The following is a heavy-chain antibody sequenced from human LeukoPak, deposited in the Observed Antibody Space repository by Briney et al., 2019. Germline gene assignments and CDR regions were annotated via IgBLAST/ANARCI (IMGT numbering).Heavy chain of an antibody. CDR3: ARGSSVDTALDY. V-gene: IGHV1-69*13. CDR1: GYTFTSYD. Sequence: ASVNVSCKASGYTFTSYDINWVRQATGQGLEWMGGIIPIFGTANYAQKFQGRVTITADESTSTAYMELSSLRSEDTAVYYCARGSSVDTALDYWGQGTLVTVSS. J-gene: IGHJ4*02. D-gene: IGHD5-18*01. CDR2: IIPIFGTA.